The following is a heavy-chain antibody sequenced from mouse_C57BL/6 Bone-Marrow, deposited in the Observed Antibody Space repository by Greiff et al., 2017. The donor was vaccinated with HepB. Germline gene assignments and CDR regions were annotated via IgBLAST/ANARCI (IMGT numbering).Heavy chain of an antibody. CDR1: GYAFSSSW. D-gene: IGHD1-1*01. CDR3: ASYYGSSYSWFAY. V-gene: IGHV1-82*01. J-gene: IGHJ3*01. CDR2: IYPGDGDT. Sequence: VQVVESGPELVKPGASVKISCKASGYAFSSSWMNWVKQRPGKGLEWIGRIYPGDGDTNYNGKFKGKATLTADKSSSTAYMQLSSLTSEDSAVYFCASYYGSSYSWFAYWGQGTLVTVSA.